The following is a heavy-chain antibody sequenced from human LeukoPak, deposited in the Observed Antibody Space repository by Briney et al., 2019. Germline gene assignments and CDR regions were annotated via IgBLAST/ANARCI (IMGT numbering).Heavy chain of an antibody. J-gene: IGHJ5*02. V-gene: IGHV4-38-2*02. CDR2: IYPSGTT. CDR3: ARGRRRWRLTTVTTSSMVAWFDP. CDR1: GYSISSGYY. D-gene: IGHD4-17*01. Sequence: SETLSLTCTVSGYSISSGYYWGWIRQPPGKGLEWIGNIYPSGTTYYNPSLKTRVTISVDTSKNQFSLKLSSVTAADTAVYFCARGRRRWRLTTVTTSSMVAWFDPWGQGTLVTVSS.